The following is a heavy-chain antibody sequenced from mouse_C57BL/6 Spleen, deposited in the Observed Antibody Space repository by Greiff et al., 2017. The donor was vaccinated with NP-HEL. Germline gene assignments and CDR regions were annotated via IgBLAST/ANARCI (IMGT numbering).Heavy chain of an antibody. Sequence: EVQLQQSGPELVKPGASVKISCKASGYSFTDYNMNWVKQSHGKSLEWIGVINPNYGTTSYNQKFKGKATLTVDHAYSTAYMQLSSLTSEDSAVYYCAKNKDYDPFAYWGQGTLVTVSA. J-gene: IGHJ3*01. CDR1: GYSFTDYN. D-gene: IGHD2-3*01. CDR2: INPNYGTT. V-gene: IGHV1-39*01. CDR3: AKNKDYDPFAY.